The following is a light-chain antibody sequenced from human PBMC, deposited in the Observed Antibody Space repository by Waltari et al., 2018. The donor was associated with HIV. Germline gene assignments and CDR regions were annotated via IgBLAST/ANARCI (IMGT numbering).Light chain of an antibody. Sequence: SYELTQPPSVSLSPGRTSRITCSRDALAKQYAYWYQKKPGQAPLSIIYKDSERPSGIPERFAGSSSGTTVTLTISGVQAEDEADYYCQSADSSGSNFVFGSGTKVTVL. V-gene: IGLV3-25*03. J-gene: IGLJ1*01. CDR1: ALAKQY. CDR3: QSADSSGSNFV. CDR2: KDS.